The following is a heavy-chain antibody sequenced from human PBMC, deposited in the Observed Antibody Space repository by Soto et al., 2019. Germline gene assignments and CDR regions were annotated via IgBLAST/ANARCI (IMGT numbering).Heavy chain of an antibody. J-gene: IGHJ4*02. CDR2: IYYSGST. V-gene: IGHV4-31*03. CDR3: ARGVRFLEWSLYYFDY. D-gene: IGHD3-3*01. Sequence: SETLSLTCTVSGGSISSGGYYWSWIGQHPGKGLEWIGYIYYSGSTYYNPSLKSRVTISVDTSKNQFSLKLSSVTAADTAVYYCARGVRFLEWSLYYFDYWGQGTLVTVSS. CDR1: GGSISSGGYY.